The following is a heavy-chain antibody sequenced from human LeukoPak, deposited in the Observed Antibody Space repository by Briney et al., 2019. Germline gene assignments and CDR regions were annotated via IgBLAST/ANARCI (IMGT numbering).Heavy chain of an antibody. CDR3: ARDRGGYTYSHDY. V-gene: IGHV4-4*02. Sequence: PSGTLSLTCAVSGGSISSSNWWSWVRQPPGKGLEWIGEIYHDGSTNYNPSLKSRVTISMDKSKNQLSLKLNFVTAADTAVYYCARDRGGYTYSHDYWGQGTLVTVSS. J-gene: IGHJ4*02. D-gene: IGHD5-18*01. CDR1: GGSISSSNW. CDR2: IYHDGST.